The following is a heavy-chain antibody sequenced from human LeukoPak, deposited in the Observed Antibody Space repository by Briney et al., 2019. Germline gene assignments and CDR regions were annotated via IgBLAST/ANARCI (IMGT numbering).Heavy chain of an antibody. CDR1: GFTVSSNY. V-gene: IGHV3-66*01. CDR2: IYSGGNT. J-gene: IGHJ6*03. CDR3: TRVPYGYLGYYYYYMDV. D-gene: IGHD5-18*01. Sequence: GGSLRLSCAASGFTVSSNYMSCVRQAPGKGLEWVSVIYSGGNTYYADSVKGRFTISRDNSKNTLYLQMNSLRAEDTAVYYCTRVPYGYLGYYYYYMDVWGKGTTVTISS.